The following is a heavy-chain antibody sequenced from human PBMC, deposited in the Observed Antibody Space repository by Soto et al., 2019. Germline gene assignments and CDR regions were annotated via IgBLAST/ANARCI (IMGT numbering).Heavy chain of an antibody. D-gene: IGHD6-13*01. CDR3: ARNTVSAAGADYYGLDV. CDR2: MSSSGATI. Sequence: QVHLVESGGDLVEPGGSLRLSCAGSGFTFRDYYTSWVRLAPGQGLEWVSYMSSSGATIYYADSVKGRFTISRDNAKNSLYLQMNSLRADDTAVYYCARNTVSAAGADYYGLDVWGQGTTVTVSS. J-gene: IGHJ6*02. CDR1: GFTFRDYY. V-gene: IGHV3-11*01.